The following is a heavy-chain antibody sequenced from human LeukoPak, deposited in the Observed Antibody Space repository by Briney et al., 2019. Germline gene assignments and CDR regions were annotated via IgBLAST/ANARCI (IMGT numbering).Heavy chain of an antibody. V-gene: IGHV3-48*01. CDR1: GFTFSSYA. J-gene: IGHJ4*02. D-gene: IGHD3-10*01. Sequence: QSGGSLRLSCAASGFTFSSYAMSWVRQPPGKGLQWVSYISSSSNIIYYADSVKGRFTISRDNAKNSLFLQMNSLRAEDTAVYYCARDFAREFTIDYWGQGTLVTVSS. CDR3: ARDFAREFTIDY. CDR2: ISSSSNII.